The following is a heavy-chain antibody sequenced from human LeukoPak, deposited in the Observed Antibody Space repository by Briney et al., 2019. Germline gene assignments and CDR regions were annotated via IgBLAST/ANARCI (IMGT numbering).Heavy chain of an antibody. CDR2: INHSGST. J-gene: IGHJ4*02. CDR3: ARFTRIAAAGL. D-gene: IGHD6-13*01. Sequence: SETLSLTCAVYGGSFSGYYWSWIRQPPGKGLEWIGEINHSGSTNYNPSLKSRVTISVDTSKNQFSLKLSSVTAADTAVYYCARFTRIAAAGLWGQGTLVTVSS. V-gene: IGHV4-34*01. CDR1: GGSFSGYY.